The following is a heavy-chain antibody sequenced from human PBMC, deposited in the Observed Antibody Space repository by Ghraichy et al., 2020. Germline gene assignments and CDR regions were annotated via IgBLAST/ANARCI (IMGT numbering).Heavy chain of an antibody. J-gene: IGHJ4*02. CDR2: IKQDGSEK. CDR3: ARGFTTGVDNFDY. D-gene: IGHD4-23*01. Sequence: GSLRLSCAVSGFSFRNYWMTWVRQAPGKGLEWVANIKQDGSEKYLVESVKGRFTISRENARNSLYLQMNSLRAEDTAVYYCARGFTTGVDNFDYWGQGTLVTVSS. CDR1: GFSFRNYW. V-gene: IGHV3-7*01.